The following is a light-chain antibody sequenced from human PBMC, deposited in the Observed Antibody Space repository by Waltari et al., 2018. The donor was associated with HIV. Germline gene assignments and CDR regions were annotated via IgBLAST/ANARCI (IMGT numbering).Light chain of an antibody. V-gene: IGKV3-15*01. CDR2: STS. CDR1: QSVSSN. J-gene: IGKJ4*01. Sequence: EIVMTQSPATLSVSPGEGATLSCRASQSVSSNLAWYQQRPGQTPRLLIFSTSTRATGVPARFSGSGSGTEFTLTISSLQSEDYFCQQHNNWPLTFGGGTKVEIK. CDR3: QQHNNWPLT.